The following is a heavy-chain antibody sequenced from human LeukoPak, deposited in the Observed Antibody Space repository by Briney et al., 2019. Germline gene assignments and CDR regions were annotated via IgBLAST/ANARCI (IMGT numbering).Heavy chain of an antibody. J-gene: IGHJ4*02. CDR1: GGSISSSSYY. Sequence: SETLSLTCTVSGGSISSSSYYWGWIRQPPGKGLEWIGSIYYSGSTYYNPSLKSRVTISVDTSKNQFSLKLSSVTAADTAVYYCARGPPYYYDSKADYFDYWGQGTLVTVSS. D-gene: IGHD3-22*01. CDR3: ARGPPYYYDSKADYFDY. V-gene: IGHV4-39*07. CDR2: IYYSGST.